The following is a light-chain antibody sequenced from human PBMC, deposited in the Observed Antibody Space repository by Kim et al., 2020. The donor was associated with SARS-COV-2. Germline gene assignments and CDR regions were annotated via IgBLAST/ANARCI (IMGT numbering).Light chain of an antibody. CDR3: CSYAGTYTSWV. CDR1: RSDVGGYNY. Sequence: QSVTISCTGSRSDVGGYNYVSWYQHHPGKAPKLMIYDVSKRPSGVPDRFSGSKSGNTASLTISGLQAEDEADYYCCSYAGTYTSWVFGGGTQLTVL. V-gene: IGLV2-11*01. CDR2: DVS. J-gene: IGLJ3*02.